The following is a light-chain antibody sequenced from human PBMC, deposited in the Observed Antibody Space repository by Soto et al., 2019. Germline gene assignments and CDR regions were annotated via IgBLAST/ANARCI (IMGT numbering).Light chain of an antibody. J-gene: IGLJ1*01. CDR1: SSNIGSNE. V-gene: IGLV1-44*01. CDR2: INS. CDR3: SAWHDSLHGYV. Sequence: QAVVTQPPSASGTPGQRVTISCSGRSSNIGSNEVNWYQQLPGTAPKLLIYINSERPSGVPDRFSGSKSGTSASLAISGPKSEDEADYYCSAWHDSLHGYVFGTGTKVTVL.